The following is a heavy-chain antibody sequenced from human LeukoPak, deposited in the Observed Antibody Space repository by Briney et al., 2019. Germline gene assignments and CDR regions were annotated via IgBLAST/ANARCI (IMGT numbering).Heavy chain of an antibody. Sequence: KPSETLSLTCTVSGGSISSSSYYWGWIRQPPGKGLEWIGSIYYSGSTYYNPSLKSRVTISVDTSKNQFSLKLSSVTAADTAVYYCARRANADSSGLSFYYYYYMDVWGKGTTVTVSS. J-gene: IGHJ6*03. CDR3: ARRANADSSGLSFYYYYYMDV. D-gene: IGHD3-22*01. CDR2: IYYSGST. CDR1: GGSISSSSYY. V-gene: IGHV4-39*01.